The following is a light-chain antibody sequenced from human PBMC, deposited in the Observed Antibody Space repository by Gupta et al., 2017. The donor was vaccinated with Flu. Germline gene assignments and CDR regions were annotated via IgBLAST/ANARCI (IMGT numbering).Light chain of an antibody. CDR1: QTVGSR. V-gene: IGKV3-15*01. J-gene: IGKJ2*01. Sequence: PASQSVSPGESATLSCRATQTVGSRLAWYQLRPGQTPRLLIYDTSSRATGVPTRFSASGSGTEFTLTISSLQSEDFAIYYCQQYYGWPRTFGQGTKLEI. CDR3: QQYYGWPRT. CDR2: DTS.